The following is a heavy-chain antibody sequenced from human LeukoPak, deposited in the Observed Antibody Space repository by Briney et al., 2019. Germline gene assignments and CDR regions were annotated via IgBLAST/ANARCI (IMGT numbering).Heavy chain of an antibody. V-gene: IGHV4-34*01. CDR2: INHSGST. CDR1: GGSFSGYY. J-gene: IGHJ6*02. CDR3: ARSYCSSTSCYGGYYYYGMDV. Sequence: PSETLSLTCAVYGGSFSGYYWSWIRQPPGKGLEWMGEINHSGSTNYNPSLKSRVTTSVDTSKNQFSLKLSSVTAADTAVYYCARSYCSSTSCYGGYYYYGMDVWGQGTTVTVSS. D-gene: IGHD2-2*01.